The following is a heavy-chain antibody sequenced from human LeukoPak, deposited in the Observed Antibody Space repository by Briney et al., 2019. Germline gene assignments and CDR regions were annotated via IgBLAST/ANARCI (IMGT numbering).Heavy chain of an antibody. CDR2: IRYDGSNK. CDR1: GFTFSYCG. V-gene: IGHV3-30*02. Sequence: GGSLRLSCAASGFTFSYCGMHWVRQAPGKGLEWVAFIRYDGSNKYSADSVKGRFTISRDNSKNTLYLQMNGLRAEDTAVYYCARDVAATGTYTDYWGQGTLVTVSS. J-gene: IGHJ4*02. D-gene: IGHD6-13*01. CDR3: ARDVAATGTYTDY.